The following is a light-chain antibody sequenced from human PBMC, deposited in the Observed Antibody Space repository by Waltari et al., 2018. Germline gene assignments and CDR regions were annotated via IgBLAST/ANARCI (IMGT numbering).Light chain of an antibody. CDR2: QDN. Sequence: SFELIQPPSESVSPGQTASVSCSGEKLGDKYVYWYQQTPGQSPMLVMFQDNKRPSGIPGRFSGANSGNTATLTISETQAIEEADYYCQAWDSNVAVFGRGTKVTVL. J-gene: IGLJ3*02. CDR3: QAWDSNVAV. CDR1: KLGDKY. V-gene: IGLV3-1*01.